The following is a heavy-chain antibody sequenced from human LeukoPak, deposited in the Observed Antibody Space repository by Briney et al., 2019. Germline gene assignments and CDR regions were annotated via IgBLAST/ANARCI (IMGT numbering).Heavy chain of an antibody. CDR2: IYTSGRT. Sequence: SETLSLTCTVAGDPMGRYYWSWIRQPAGKGLEWIGRIYTSGRTNYNPSLKSRITMSVDTSKNQFSLRLSSMTAADTAVYYCARAYDSSGYQDRGFDPWGQGTLVTVSS. CDR3: ARAYDSSGYQDRGFDP. CDR1: GDPMGRYY. V-gene: IGHV4-4*07. J-gene: IGHJ5*02. D-gene: IGHD3-22*01.